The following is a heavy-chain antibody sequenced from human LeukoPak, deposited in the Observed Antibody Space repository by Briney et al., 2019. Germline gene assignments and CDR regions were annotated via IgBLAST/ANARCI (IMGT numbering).Heavy chain of an antibody. J-gene: IGHJ4*02. CDR2: STHSGST. V-gene: IGHV4-34*01. Sequence: PSETLSLTCAVYGGSFSGHYWTWIRQSPAKGLEWIGESTHSGSTNYNPSLKSRVTISVDTSKNQFSLRLTSVTAADTAVYHCARGRTGAAALDSWGPGILVTVSS. CDR1: GGSFSGHY. CDR3: ARGRTGAAALDS. D-gene: IGHD2-2*01.